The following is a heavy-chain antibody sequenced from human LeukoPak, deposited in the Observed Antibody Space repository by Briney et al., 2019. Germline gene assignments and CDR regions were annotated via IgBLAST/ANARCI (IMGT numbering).Heavy chain of an antibody. V-gene: IGHV3-30*02. D-gene: IGHD4-17*01. CDR1: GFTFSSYG. CDR3: AKDQTTVTTGVFDI. Sequence: PGGSLRLSCAASGFTFSSYGMHWVRQAPGKGLEWVAFIRYDGSNKYYADSVKGRFTISRDNSKNTLYLQMNSLRAEDTAVYYCAKDQTTVTTGVFDIWGQGTMVTVSS. J-gene: IGHJ3*02. CDR2: IRYDGSNK.